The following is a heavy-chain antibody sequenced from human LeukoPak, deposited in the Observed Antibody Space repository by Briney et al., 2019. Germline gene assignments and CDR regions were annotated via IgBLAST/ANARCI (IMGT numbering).Heavy chain of an antibody. J-gene: IGHJ4*02. CDR2: IYWDDDK. Sequence: SGPTLVKPTQTLTLTCTFSGFPPSPRGVGGGWIRQPPGKSLEWLPPIYWDDDKRYSTSLKSRLTITKDTSKNQVVLTMTNMDPVDTATYYCAHRQNYYDSSIFDYWGQGTLVTVSS. CDR1: GFPPSPRGVG. V-gene: IGHV2-5*02. D-gene: IGHD3-22*01. CDR3: AHRQNYYDSSIFDY.